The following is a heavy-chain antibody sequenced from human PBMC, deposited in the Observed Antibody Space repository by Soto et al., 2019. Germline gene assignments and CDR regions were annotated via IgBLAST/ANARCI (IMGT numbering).Heavy chain of an antibody. CDR1: GFTFSDYY. D-gene: IGHD3-3*01. V-gene: IGHV3-11*01. CDR3: ARDLDSWNTEAPNFDY. Sequence: GGSLRLSCAASGFTFSDYYMSWIRQAPGKGLEWVSYISSSGSTIYYADSVKGRFTISRDNAKNSLYLQMNSLRAEDTAVYYCARDLDSWNTEAPNFDYWGQGTLVTVSS. CDR2: ISSSGSTI. J-gene: IGHJ4*02.